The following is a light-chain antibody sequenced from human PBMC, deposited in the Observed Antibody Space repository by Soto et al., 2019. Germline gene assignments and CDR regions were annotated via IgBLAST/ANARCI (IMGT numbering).Light chain of an antibody. J-gene: IGKJ1*01. CDR2: AAS. V-gene: IGKV1-39*01. Sequence: DIQLTQSPSFLSASVGDRVTITCRASQTISSWLAWYQQKPGKAPKPLIYAASSLQSGVPSRFSGSGSGTDFTLTISSLQPEDFATYYCQQSYSTPTWTFGQGTKVDIK. CDR3: QQSYSTPTWT. CDR1: QTISSW.